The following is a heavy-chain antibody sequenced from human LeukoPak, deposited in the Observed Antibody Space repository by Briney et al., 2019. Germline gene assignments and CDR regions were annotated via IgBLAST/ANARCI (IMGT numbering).Heavy chain of an antibody. V-gene: IGHV1-2*02. CDR3: ARVTGYCSSTSCYTFDY. Sequence: ASVKVSCKASGYTFTGYYMHWVRQAPGQGLEWMGWINPNSGGTNYAQKFQGRVTMTRDTSISTAYMELSRLRSDDTAVCYCARVTGYCSSTSCYTFDYWGQGTLVTVSS. J-gene: IGHJ4*02. D-gene: IGHD2-2*02. CDR1: GYTFTGYY. CDR2: INPNSGGT.